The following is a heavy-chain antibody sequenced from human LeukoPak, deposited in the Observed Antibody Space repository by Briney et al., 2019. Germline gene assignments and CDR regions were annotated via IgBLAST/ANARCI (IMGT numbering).Heavy chain of an antibody. J-gene: IGHJ4*02. CDR2: IYSRGST. D-gene: IGHD2-15*01. Sequence: SETLSLTCTVSGYSISSGYYWGWIRQPPGKGLEWIGRIYSRGSTNYNPSLKSRVTMSVDTSKNQFSLKLSSVTAADTAVYYCARDPPLAVVAAMNFDYWGQGTLVTVSS. CDR1: GYSISSGYY. CDR3: ARDPPLAVVAAMNFDY. V-gene: IGHV4-38-2*02.